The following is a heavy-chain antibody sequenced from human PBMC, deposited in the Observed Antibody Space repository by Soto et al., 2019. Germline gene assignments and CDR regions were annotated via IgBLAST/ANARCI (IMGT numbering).Heavy chain of an antibody. CDR3: ARLLPGPIGRAVPRGLEYFQH. D-gene: IGHD6-19*01. CDR2: IYYSGST. V-gene: IGHV4-39*01. Sequence: SETLSLTCTVSGGSISSRSYYWGWIRQPPGKGLEWIGSIYYSGSTYYNPSLKSRVTISVDTSKNQFSLKLSSVTAADTAVYYCARLLPGPIGRAVPRGLEYFQHWGQGTLVTVSS. J-gene: IGHJ1*01. CDR1: GGSISSRSYY.